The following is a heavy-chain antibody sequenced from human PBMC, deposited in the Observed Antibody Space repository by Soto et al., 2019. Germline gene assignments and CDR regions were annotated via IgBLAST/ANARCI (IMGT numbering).Heavy chain of an antibody. Sequence: NPSETLSLTCTVSGGSISSGGYYWSWIRQHPGKGLEWIGEINHSGSTNYNPSLKSRVTISVDTSKNQFSLKLSSVTAADTAVYYCARLEGLATISYYFDFWGPGALVTVSS. CDR2: INHSGST. D-gene: IGHD3-9*01. CDR1: GGSISSGGYY. CDR3: ARLEGLATISYYFDF. J-gene: IGHJ4*02. V-gene: IGHV4-61*08.